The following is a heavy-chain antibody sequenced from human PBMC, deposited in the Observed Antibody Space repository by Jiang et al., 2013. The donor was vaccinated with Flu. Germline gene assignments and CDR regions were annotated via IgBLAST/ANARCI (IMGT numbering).Heavy chain of an antibody. J-gene: IGHJ4*02. CDR3: ASRARNSGYEFLYY. Sequence: PGSYGEGLLQGFWKAPSIVIVSPWMRQAPGQGLEWMGRVIPGLGIATYAQNFQGRVTLTADESTGTAYMEMSSLRFEDTAVYYCASRARNSGYEFLYYWGQGTQVTVSP. CDR2: VIPGLGIA. V-gene: IGHV1-69*02. D-gene: IGHD3-10*01. CDR1: KAPSIVIV.